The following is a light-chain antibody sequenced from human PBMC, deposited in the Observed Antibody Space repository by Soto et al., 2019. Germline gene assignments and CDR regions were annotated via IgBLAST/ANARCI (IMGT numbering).Light chain of an antibody. Sequence: QSVLTQPPSASATPGQGVTVSCSGSASNIGTFYVSWYQHLPGTAPKLLIYADNQRPSGVPDRFSGSKSGTSASLAISGLRSGDEADSYCTSWDDNLSAVVFGGGTKLTVL. CDR2: ADN. J-gene: IGLJ2*01. CDR1: ASNIGTFY. V-gene: IGLV1-47*02. CDR3: TSWDDNLSAVV.